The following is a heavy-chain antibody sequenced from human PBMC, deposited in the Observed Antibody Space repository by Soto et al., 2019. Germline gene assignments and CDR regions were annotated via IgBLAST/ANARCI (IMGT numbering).Heavy chain of an antibody. CDR3: ATKVFGTTYFSN. J-gene: IGHJ4*02. CDR1: GFTFSAYE. D-gene: IGHD1-7*01. CDR2: IRGGGSPI. V-gene: IGHV3-48*03. Sequence: EVQLVESGGGLVQPGGSLRLSCAASGFTFSAYEMNWVRQAPGKGLEWISYIRGGGSPIYYAESVKGRFTVSRDDAKKSLYLQTNSLGVEDTAIYYCATKVFGTTYFSNWGQGTLVAVSS.